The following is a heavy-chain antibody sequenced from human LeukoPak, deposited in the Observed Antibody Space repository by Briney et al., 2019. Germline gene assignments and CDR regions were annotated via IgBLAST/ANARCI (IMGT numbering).Heavy chain of an antibody. CDR3: ARGLEYCTNGVCPYFDY. J-gene: IGHJ4*02. Sequence: PGGSLRLSFVSSVFTHISFSMHGVRQARGRGREGASSISSKSSYIYYADSVKDRFTISRDNPKNSLYLKMNSLRAEETAVYYCARGLEYCTNGVCPYFDYWGQGTLVTVSS. V-gene: IGHV3-21*01. D-gene: IGHD2-8*01. CDR1: VFTHISFS. CDR2: ISSKSSYI.